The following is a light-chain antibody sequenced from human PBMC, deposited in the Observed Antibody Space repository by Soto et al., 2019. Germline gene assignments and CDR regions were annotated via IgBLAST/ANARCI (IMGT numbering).Light chain of an antibody. CDR3: GTWDSSLSAVV. Sequence: QSVLTQPPSVSAAPGQKVTIYCSGSSSNIGNNYISWYQQLPGTAPKLLIYDNNKRPSGIPDRFSGSKSGTSATLDITGLQTGDEADYYCGTWDSSLSAVVFGGGTKVTVL. J-gene: IGLJ2*01. CDR1: SSNIGNNY. V-gene: IGLV1-51*01. CDR2: DNN.